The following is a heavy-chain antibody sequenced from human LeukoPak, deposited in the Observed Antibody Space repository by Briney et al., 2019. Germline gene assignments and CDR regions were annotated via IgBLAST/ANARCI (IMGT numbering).Heavy chain of an antibody. D-gene: IGHD4-17*01. CDR3: ARNRNDYGDYVHDY. Sequence: GGSLRLSCAASGFTVSSNYMSWVRQAPGKGLEWVSSISSSSSYIYYADSVKGRFTISRDNAKNSLYLQMNSLRAEDTAVYYCARNRNDYGDYVHDYWGQGTLVTVSS. CDR2: ISSSSSYI. J-gene: IGHJ4*02. CDR1: GFTVSSNY. V-gene: IGHV3-21*01.